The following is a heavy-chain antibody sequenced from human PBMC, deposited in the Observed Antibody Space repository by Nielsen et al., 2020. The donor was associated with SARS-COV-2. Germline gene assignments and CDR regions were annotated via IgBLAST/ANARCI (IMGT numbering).Heavy chain of an antibody. Sequence: ASVKVSCKASGYTFTSYYMHWVRQAPGQGLEWMGIINPSGGSTSYAQKFQGRVTMTEDTSTDTAYMELSSLRSEDTAVYYCATAPGIAAAGFWFDPWGQGTLVTVSS. J-gene: IGHJ5*02. CDR2: INPSGGST. CDR1: GYTFTSYY. D-gene: IGHD6-13*01. V-gene: IGHV1-46*01. CDR3: ATAPGIAAAGFWFDP.